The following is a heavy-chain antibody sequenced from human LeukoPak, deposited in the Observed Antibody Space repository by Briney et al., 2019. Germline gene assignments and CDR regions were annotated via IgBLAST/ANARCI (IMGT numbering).Heavy chain of an antibody. CDR3: ARNEGLSYCSSTSCHYGMDV. J-gene: IGHJ6*02. V-gene: IGHV1-69*04. D-gene: IGHD2-2*01. CDR2: IIPIFGIA. CDR1: GGTFSSYA. Sequence: SVKVSCKASGGTFSSYAISWVRQAPGQGLEWMGRIIPIFGIANYAQKFQGRVTITADKFTSTAYMELSSLRSEDTAVYYCARNEGLSYCSSTSCHYGMDVWGQGTTVTVSS.